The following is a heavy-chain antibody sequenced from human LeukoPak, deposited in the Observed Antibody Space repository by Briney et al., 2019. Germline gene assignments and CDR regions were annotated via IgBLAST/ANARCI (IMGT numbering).Heavy chain of an antibody. D-gene: IGHD2-15*01. CDR1: GGSISSYY. CDR2: IYYSGST. V-gene: IGHV4-59*05. CDR3: ARINLDGGRFTHFDY. J-gene: IGHJ4*02. Sequence: PSETLSLTCTVSGGSISSYYWSWIRQPPGKGLEWIGSIYYSGSTYYNPSLKSRVTISVDTSKNQFSLKLSSVTAADTAVYYCARINLDGGRFTHFDYWGQGTLVTVSS.